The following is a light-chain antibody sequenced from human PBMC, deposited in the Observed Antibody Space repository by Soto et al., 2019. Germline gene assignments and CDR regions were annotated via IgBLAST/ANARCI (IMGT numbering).Light chain of an antibody. CDR3: MHGIVTWT. CDR2: KVS. Sequence: DVSLPQSPLSLPFTPGRPGYVSVSSSQGLVYSDGNTYLNWFQQRPGQSPRRLIYKVSNRDSGVPDRFSGSGSGTEFTLKISRVEAEDVGVYFCMHGIVTWTFGQGTKV. J-gene: IGKJ1*01. CDR1: QGLVYSDGNTY. V-gene: IGKV2-30*01.